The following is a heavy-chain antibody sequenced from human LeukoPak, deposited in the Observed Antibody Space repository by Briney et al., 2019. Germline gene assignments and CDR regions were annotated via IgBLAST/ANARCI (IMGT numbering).Heavy chain of an antibody. CDR2: ISAYNGNT. J-gene: IGHJ4*02. CDR1: GYTFTSYD. CDR3: ARAGTRDSGYDD. D-gene: IGHD5-12*01. Sequence: ASVKVSCKASGYTFTSYDINWVRQATGQGLEWMGWISAYNGNTNYAQKLQGRVTMTTDTSTSTAYMELRSLRSDDTAVYYCARAGTRDSGYDDWGQGTLVTVSS. V-gene: IGHV1-18*01.